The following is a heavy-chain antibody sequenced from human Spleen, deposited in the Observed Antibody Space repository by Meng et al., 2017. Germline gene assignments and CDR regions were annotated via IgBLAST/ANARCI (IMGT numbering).Heavy chain of an antibody. J-gene: IGHJ5*02. CDR2: IYYSGST. V-gene: IGHV4-59*01. Sequence: SETLSLTCTVSGGSISSYYWSWIRQPPGKGLEWIGYIYYSGSTNYNPSLKSRVTISVDTSKNQFSLKLSSVTAADTAVYYCARGALYYDWFDPWGQGTLVTVSS. D-gene: IGHD3-3*01. CDR1: GGSISSYY. CDR3: ARGALYYDWFDP.